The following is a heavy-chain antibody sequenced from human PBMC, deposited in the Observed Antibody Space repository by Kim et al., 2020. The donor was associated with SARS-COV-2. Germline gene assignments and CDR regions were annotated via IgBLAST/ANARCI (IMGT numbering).Heavy chain of an antibody. CDR2: IKSEGAGI. Sequence: GGSLRLSCADSGFTVTTYWMHWVRQAPGKGLEWVSRIKSEGAGITYAGYVKGRFTISRDNDNNTLYLQMDNLRDDDTAVYYCTSDKVLCGLDVWGQVTMVTVSS. J-gene: IGHJ6*02. V-gene: IGHV3-74*03. CDR1: GFTVTTYW. CDR3: TSDKVLCGLDV.